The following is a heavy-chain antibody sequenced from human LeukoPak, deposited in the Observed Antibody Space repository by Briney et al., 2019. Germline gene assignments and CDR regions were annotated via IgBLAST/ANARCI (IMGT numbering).Heavy chain of an antibody. D-gene: IGHD6-19*01. V-gene: IGHV4-4*07. CDR1: GVSIISYY. J-gene: IGHJ4*02. CDR2: IYSSGST. CDR3: ARGGSSGPDY. Sequence: SETLSLICTASGVSIISYYWSWIRQPAGRGLEWIGRIYSSGSTNYNPSLKSRVTISLDKSKNQFSLKLSSVSAADTAVYYCARGGSSGPDYWGQGTLVTVSS.